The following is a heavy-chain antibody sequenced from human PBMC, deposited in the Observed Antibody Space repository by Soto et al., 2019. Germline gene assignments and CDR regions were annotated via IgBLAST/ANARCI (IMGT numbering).Heavy chain of an antibody. Sequence: TSENLFLTCTVSGCYISCYYLSWIRQPPGKGLEWIGYIYYSGSTNYNPSLKSRVTISVDTSKNQFSLKLSSVTAADTAVYYCARINDDAFDIWGQGTMVTVSS. CDR2: IYYSGST. V-gene: IGHV4-59*01. J-gene: IGHJ3*02. D-gene: IGHD2-8*01. CDR3: ARINDDAFDI. CDR1: GCYISCYY.